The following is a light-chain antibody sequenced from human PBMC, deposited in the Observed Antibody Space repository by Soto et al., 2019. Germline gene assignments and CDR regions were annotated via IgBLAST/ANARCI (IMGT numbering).Light chain of an antibody. Sequence: QSVLTQPPSASGSPGQSFTISCTGTSSDVGGYNYVSWYQQHPGKAPKLMIYEVSKRPSGVPDRFSGSKSGNTASLTVSGLQAEDEADYYCSSYAGSNKVVFGGGTKVTVL. J-gene: IGLJ2*01. V-gene: IGLV2-8*01. CDR3: SSYAGSNKVV. CDR1: SSDVGGYNY. CDR2: EVS.